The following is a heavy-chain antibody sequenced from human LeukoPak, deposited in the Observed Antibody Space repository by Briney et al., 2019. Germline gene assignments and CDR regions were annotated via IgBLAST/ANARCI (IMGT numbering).Heavy chain of an antibody. V-gene: IGHV5-51*01. CDR2: IYPGDSDT. CDR3: ARRRYYYDSSGYYPGYYFDY. Sequence: GESLKISCKGSGYSFTSYWIGLVRQMPGKGLEWMGVIYPGDSDTRYSPSFQGQVTISADKSISTAYLQWSSLKASDTAMYYCARRRYYYDSSGYYPGYYFDYWGQGTLVTVSS. D-gene: IGHD3-22*01. CDR1: GYSFTSYW. J-gene: IGHJ4*02.